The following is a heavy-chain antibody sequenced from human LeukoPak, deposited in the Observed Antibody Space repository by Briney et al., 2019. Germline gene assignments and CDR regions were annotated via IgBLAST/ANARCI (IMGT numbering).Heavy chain of an antibody. CDR1: GYTFTGYY. D-gene: IGHD2-2*01. V-gene: IGHV1-2*04. CDR3: ARAQLGILVSDFDY. Sequence: ASVKVSCKASGYTFTGYYMHWVRQAPGQGLEWMGWINPNSGGTNYAQKFQGWVTMTRDTSISTAYMELSRLRSDDTAVYYCARAQLGILVSDFDYWGQGTLVTVSS. CDR2: INPNSGGT. J-gene: IGHJ4*02.